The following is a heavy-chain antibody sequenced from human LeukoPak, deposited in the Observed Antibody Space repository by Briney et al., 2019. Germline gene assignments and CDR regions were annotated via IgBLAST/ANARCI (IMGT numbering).Heavy chain of an antibody. CDR2: IYSGGST. CDR3: ARATYYDYVWGSFFDY. J-gene: IGHJ4*02. D-gene: IGHD3-16*01. CDR1: GFTFSDYY. Sequence: GGSLRLSCAASGFTFSDYYMSWVRQAPGKGLEWVSVIYSGGSTYYADSVKGRFTISRDNSKNTLYLQMNSLRAEDTAVYYCARATYYDYVWGSFFDYWGQGTLVTVSS. V-gene: IGHV3-66*01.